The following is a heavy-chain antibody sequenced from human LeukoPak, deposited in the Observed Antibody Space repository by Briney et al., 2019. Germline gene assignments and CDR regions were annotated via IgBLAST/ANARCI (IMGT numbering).Heavy chain of an antibody. D-gene: IGHD2-2*01. V-gene: IGHV3-9*03. J-gene: IGHJ1*01. CDR2: ISWNSGSI. CDR1: GFTFSSYA. Sequence: PGGSLRLSCAASGFTFSSYAMSWVRQAPGKGLEWVSGISWNSGSIGYADSVKGRFTISRDNAKNSLYLQMNSLRAEDMALYYCAKGEYQLLIDVYFQHWGQGTLVTVSS. CDR3: AKGEYQLLIDVYFQH.